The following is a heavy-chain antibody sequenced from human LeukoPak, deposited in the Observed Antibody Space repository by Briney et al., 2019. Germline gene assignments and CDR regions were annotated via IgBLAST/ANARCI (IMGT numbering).Heavy chain of an antibody. CDR2: IYYSGST. Sequence: SETLSLTCTVSGGSLSGHFWSWIRQPPGKGLEWIGYIYYSGSTNYNPSLKSRVTISVDTSKNQFSLKLSSVTAADTAVYYCAGGYCSSTSCDKSAVDYWGQGTLVTVSS. V-gene: IGHV4-59*08. D-gene: IGHD2-2*01. CDR1: GGSLSGHF. J-gene: IGHJ4*02. CDR3: AGGYCSSTSCDKSAVDY.